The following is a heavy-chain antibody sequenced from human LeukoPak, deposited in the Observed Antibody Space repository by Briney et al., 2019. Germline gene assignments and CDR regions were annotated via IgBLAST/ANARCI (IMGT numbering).Heavy chain of an antibody. J-gene: IGHJ4*02. V-gene: IGHV3-48*03. CDR3: ARDPRGDWSFDY. CDR2: ISSSGSTM. Sequence: GGSLRLSCAASGSIFSRYEMNWVRQAPGKGLEWVSYISSSGSTMYYADSVKGRFTISRDNAKNSLSLQVNSLRAEDTAVYYCARDPRGDWSFDYWGQGTLVTVSS. CDR1: GSIFSRYE. D-gene: IGHD2-21*02.